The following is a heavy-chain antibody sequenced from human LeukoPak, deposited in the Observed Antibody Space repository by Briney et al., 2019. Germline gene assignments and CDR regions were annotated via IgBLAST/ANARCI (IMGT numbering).Heavy chain of an antibody. J-gene: IGHJ4*02. CDR1: GGSISSSIYY. CDR3: ARWYSSGWYLDY. CDR2: IYYSGNT. Sequence: SETLSLTCSVSGGSISSSIYYWGWIRQPPGKGLEWIGNIYYSGNTYYSPSLKSRVTISVDTSKNEFTLKLSSVTAADTAVYYCARWYSSGWYLDYWGQGTLATVSS. V-gene: IGHV4-39*01. D-gene: IGHD6-19*01.